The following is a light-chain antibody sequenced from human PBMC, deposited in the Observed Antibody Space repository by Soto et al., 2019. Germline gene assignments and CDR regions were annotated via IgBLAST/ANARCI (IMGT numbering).Light chain of an antibody. V-gene: IGKV1-5*03. CDR1: QSISTW. CDR2: KAS. J-gene: IGKJ5*01. CDR3: QQYNSYSIT. Sequence: DIQMTQSPSTLSASVGDRVTITCRASQSISTWLAWYQQKPGKAPNLLIYKASSLQGGVPSRFSGSGSGTEFMLTISSLHPDDFATYCCQQYNSYSITFGQETRLDIK.